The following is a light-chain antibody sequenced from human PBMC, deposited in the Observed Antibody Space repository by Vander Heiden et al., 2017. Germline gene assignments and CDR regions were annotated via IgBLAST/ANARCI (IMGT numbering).Light chain of an antibody. CDR2: GNS. CDR3: QSYDSSLSGVV. CDR1: SSNSGAGYD. Sequence: QSVLTQPPSVSGAPGQRVTISCTGSSSNSGAGYDVHWYQQLPVTAPKLLIYGNSNRPSGVPDRFSGSKSGTSASLAISELQAEDEADYYCQSYDSSLSGVVFGGGTKLTVL. J-gene: IGLJ2*01. V-gene: IGLV1-40*01.